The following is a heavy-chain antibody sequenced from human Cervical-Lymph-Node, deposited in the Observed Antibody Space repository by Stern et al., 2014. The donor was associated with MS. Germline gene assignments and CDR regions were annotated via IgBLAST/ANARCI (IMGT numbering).Heavy chain of an antibody. J-gene: IGHJ3*02. CDR3: ASQRNDHDAFDI. Sequence: VQLVESGAEVKKPGASVKVSCEVSGNTLAELSIHWVRQAPGKGLEWMGGVDIEDCDTIYAQDFQGRVTMTEDTSTDTAYLEVSSLRSEDTAMYYCASQRNDHDAFDIWGQGTMVTVSS. V-gene: IGHV1-24*01. CDR1: GNTLAELS. CDR2: VDIEDCDT. D-gene: IGHD1-1*01.